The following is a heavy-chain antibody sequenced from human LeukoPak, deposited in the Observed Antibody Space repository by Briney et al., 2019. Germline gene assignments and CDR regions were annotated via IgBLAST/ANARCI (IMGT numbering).Heavy chain of an antibody. V-gene: IGHV3-9*03. CDR1: GFTFDDYA. D-gene: IGHD1-20*01. CDR2: ISWNSGSI. Sequence: GRSLRLSCAASGFTFDDYAMHWVRQAPGKGLEWVSGISWNSGSIGYADSVKGRFTISRDNAKNSLYLQMNSLRAEDMALYYCAKDISITGTARGAFDIWGQGTMVTVSS. CDR3: AKDISITGTARGAFDI. J-gene: IGHJ3*02.